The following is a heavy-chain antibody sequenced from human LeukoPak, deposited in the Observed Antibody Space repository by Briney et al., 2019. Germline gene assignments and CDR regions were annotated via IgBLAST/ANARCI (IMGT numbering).Heavy chain of an antibody. CDR2: ISGDGGTI. V-gene: IGHV3-43*02. J-gene: IGHJ5*02. D-gene: IGHD5-24*01. CDR3: AKDPATRDGHGAWFDP. Sequence: GGSLRLSCAASGFTFDDHAMHWVRQAPGKGLEWVSVISGDGGTIYYADSVKGRFTISRDNRKNCLYLLMNSLRTVDTALYHCAKDPATRDGHGAWFDPWGQGTLVTVSS. CDR1: GFTFDDHA.